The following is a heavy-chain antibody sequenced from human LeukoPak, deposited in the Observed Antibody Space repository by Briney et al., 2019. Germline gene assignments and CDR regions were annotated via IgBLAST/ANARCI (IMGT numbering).Heavy chain of an antibody. CDR1: GFTFSSYA. CDR2: ISYDGSNK. D-gene: IGHD3-22*01. Sequence: PGGSLSLSCAASGFTFSSYAMHWVRPAPGKGLEWVAVISYDGSNKYYADSVKGRFTISRDNSKNTLYLQMNSLRAEDTAVYYCARELDSSGYSFDYWGQGTLVTVSS. J-gene: IGHJ4*02. V-gene: IGHV3-30*04. CDR3: ARELDSSGYSFDY.